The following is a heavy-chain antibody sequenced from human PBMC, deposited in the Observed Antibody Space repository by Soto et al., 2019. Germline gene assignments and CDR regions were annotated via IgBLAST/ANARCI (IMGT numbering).Heavy chain of an antibody. J-gene: IGHJ4*02. CDR1: GDPISSYY. CDR3: ACDWNADGIFDY. V-gene: IGHV4-59*01. CDR2: ISYSGST. Sequence: SETLSLTCIVSGDPISSYYWSWIRQPPGKELEWIGYISYSGSTNYNPSLRSRVTIALDTSKKWVSLKVNTVTAADTAVYYCACDWNADGIFDYWGQGTLVTVSS. D-gene: IGHD1-1*01.